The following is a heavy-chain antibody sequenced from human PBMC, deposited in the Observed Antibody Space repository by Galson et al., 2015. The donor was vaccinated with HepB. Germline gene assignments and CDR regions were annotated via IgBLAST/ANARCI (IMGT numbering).Heavy chain of an antibody. CDR2: ISGSGGST. V-gene: IGHV3-23*01. Sequence: SLRLSCAASGFTFSSYAMSWVRQAPGKGLEWVSAISGSGGSTYYADSVKGRLTISRDNSKNTLYLQMNSLRDEDTALYYCAKAVTNTRCLDYWGQGTLVTVSS. CDR3: AKAVTNTRCLDY. J-gene: IGHJ4*02. CDR1: GFTFSSYA. D-gene: IGHD4-17*01.